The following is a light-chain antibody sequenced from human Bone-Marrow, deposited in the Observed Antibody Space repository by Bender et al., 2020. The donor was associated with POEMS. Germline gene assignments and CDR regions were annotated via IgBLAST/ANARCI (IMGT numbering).Light chain of an antibody. CDR1: SSNIGTNP. J-gene: IGLJ2*01. Sequence: QSVLTQPPSASGTPGQRVTISCSGSSSNIGTNPVNWYQQLPGTAPKLLIYINNQRPSGVPDRFSGSKSGTSASLAISGLQSEDEADYYCQSSDSSGPIFGGGTRLTVL. V-gene: IGLV1-44*01. CDR2: INN. CDR3: QSSDSSGPI.